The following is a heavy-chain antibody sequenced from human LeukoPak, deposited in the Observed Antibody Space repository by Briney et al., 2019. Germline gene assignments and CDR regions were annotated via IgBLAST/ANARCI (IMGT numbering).Heavy chain of an antibody. D-gene: IGHD3-10*01. CDR1: GGSISSSSYY. V-gene: IGHV4-39*07. J-gene: IGHJ6*03. Sequence: PSETLSLTCTVSGGSISSSSYYWGWIRQPPGKGLGWIGSIYYSGSTYYNPSLKSRVTISVDTSKNQFSLKLSSVTAADTAVYYCARDLGGPRGGDYYYYMDVWGKGTTVTVSS. CDR3: ARDLGGPRGGDYYYYMDV. CDR2: IYYSGST.